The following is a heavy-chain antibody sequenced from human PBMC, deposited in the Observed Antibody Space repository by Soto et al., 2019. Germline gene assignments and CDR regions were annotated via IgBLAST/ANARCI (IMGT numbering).Heavy chain of an antibody. V-gene: IGHV1-69*13. CDR1: GGTFSSYA. D-gene: IGHD3-22*01. J-gene: IGHJ5*02. CDR3: ARVLGYYDSSGLYQP. Sequence: SVNVSCKASGGTFSSYAISWVRQAPGQGLEWMGGIIPILGTANYAQKFQGRVTITADESTSTAYMELSSLRSEDTAVYYCARVLGYYDSSGLYQPWGQGTLVTVSS. CDR2: IIPILGTA.